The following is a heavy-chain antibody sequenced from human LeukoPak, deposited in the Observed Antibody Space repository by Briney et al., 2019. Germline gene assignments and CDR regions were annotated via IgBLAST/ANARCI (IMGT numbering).Heavy chain of an antibody. CDR3: ARQALWFFDH. D-gene: IGHD2-21*01. CDR1: GGSISSDSNY. Sequence: PSETLSLTCTVSGGSISSDSNYWAWIRQPPGRGLEWIGSISYGGSTYYSPSLESRVTISVDTSKNQFSLKLSSVTAADTAVYYCARQALWFFDHWGQGTLVTVSS. CDR2: ISYGGST. V-gene: IGHV4-39*01. J-gene: IGHJ4*02.